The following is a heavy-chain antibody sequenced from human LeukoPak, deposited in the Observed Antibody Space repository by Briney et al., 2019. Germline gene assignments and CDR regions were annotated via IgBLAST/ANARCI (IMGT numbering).Heavy chain of an antibody. CDR3: AKDWHYYDSGYFDY. J-gene: IGHJ4*02. CDR2: ISGSGGST. D-gene: IGHD3-22*01. V-gene: IGHV3-23*01. Sequence: GGSLRLSCAASGFTFSIYAMSWVRQAPGKGLEWVSAISGSGGSTYYADSVKGRFTISRDNSKNTLYLQMNSLRAEDTAVYYCAKDWHYYDSGYFDYWGQGTLVTVSS. CDR1: GFTFSIYA.